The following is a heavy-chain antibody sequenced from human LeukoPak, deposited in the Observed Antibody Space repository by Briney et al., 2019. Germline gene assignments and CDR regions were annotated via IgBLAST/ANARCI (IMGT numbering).Heavy chain of an antibody. CDR2: INPSGGST. CDR3: ARVGXRYWFXP. Sequence: GASVKVSCKASGYTFTSYYMHWVRQAPGQGLEWMGMINPSGGSTSYAQKFQGRVAMTRDTSTSTVYMELSSLRSEDTAVYYCARVGXRYWFXPWGQGTLVTVSS. J-gene: IGHJ5*02. V-gene: IGHV1-46*03. CDR1: GYTFTSYY.